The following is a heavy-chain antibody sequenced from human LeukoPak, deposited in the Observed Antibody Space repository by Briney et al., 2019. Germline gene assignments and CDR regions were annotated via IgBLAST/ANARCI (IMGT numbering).Heavy chain of an antibody. Sequence: ASVKVSCKASGYTFTNYAMNWVRQAPGQGLEWMGGFDPEDGETIYAQKFQGRVTMTEDTSTDTAYMELSSLRSEDTAVYYCATVGYSYGPEHNYYFDYWGQGTLVTVSS. J-gene: IGHJ4*02. CDR3: ATVGYSYGPEHNYYFDY. D-gene: IGHD5-18*01. V-gene: IGHV1-24*01. CDR2: FDPEDGET. CDR1: GYTFTNYA.